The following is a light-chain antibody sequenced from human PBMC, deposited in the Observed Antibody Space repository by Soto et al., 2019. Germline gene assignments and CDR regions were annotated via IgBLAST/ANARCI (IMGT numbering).Light chain of an antibody. CDR1: SSNLGRNY. Sequence: QSALAQPPSASGTPGQRVTISCSGSSSNLGRNYVYWYQQLPGTAPKLLIYRNDQRPSGVPDRLSGSKSGTSASLAISGLRSEDEADYYCAAWDDSLSGLYVFGTGTKVTVL. V-gene: IGLV1-47*01. J-gene: IGLJ1*01. CDR3: AAWDDSLSGLYV. CDR2: RND.